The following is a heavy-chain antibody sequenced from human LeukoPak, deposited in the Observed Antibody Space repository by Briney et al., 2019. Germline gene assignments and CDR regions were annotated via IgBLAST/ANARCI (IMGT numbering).Heavy chain of an antibody. Sequence: GGSLRLSCAAPGFTFSDYYMSWIRQAPGKGLEWVSYISGSGSTIYYADSVKGRFTISRDNAKNSLYLQMNSLRAEDTAVYYCARDPGYYDSIYWGQGTLVTVSS. D-gene: IGHD3-22*01. CDR3: ARDPGYYDSIY. CDR2: ISGSGSTI. J-gene: IGHJ4*02. V-gene: IGHV3-11*04. CDR1: GFTFSDYY.